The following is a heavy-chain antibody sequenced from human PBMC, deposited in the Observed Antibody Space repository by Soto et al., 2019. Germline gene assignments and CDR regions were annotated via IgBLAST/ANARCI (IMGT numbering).Heavy chain of an antibody. D-gene: IGHD3-22*01. CDR3: ARAPNSGYYYSQY. Sequence: PGGSLRLSCEASGFSFTYYSMNWVRQAPGRGLEWVSYIDSSSGIYYADSVKGRFTISRDNAKNSSYLQMNSLRDEDTAVYYCARAPNSGYYYSQYWGRGTLVTVSS. V-gene: IGHV3-48*02. CDR1: GFSFTYYS. CDR2: IDSSSGI. J-gene: IGHJ4*02.